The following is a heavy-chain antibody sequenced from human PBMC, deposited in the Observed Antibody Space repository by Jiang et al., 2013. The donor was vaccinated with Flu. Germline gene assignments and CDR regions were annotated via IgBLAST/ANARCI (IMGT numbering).Heavy chain of an antibody. J-gene: IGHJ6*02. CDR2: IIPIFGTA. D-gene: IGHD5-18*01. CDR3: ARGLAVVGIQIDTYGMDV. CDR1: GATFSNYA. V-gene: IGHV1-69*01. Sequence: GAEVKKPGSSVKVSCKASGATFSNYAISWVRQAPGQGLEWMGGIIPIFGTANYAQKFQGRVTITADESTSTAYMELSSLRSEDTAVYYCARGLAVVGIQIDTYGMDVWGQGTTVTVSS.